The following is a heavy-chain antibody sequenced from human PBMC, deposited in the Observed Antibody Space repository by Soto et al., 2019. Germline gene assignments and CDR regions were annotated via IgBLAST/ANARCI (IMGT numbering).Heavy chain of an antibody. D-gene: IGHD3-10*01. J-gene: IGHJ4*02. V-gene: IGHV3-66*01. Sequence: GGSLRLSCAVSGITVSTNYMTWVRQAPGKGLEWVSVFYSDGNTYYADSVKGRFTISRDISKNTLYLQMNSLRAEDTAVYYCARAELLRFGELLYWGQGTLVTVSS. CDR2: FYSDGNT. CDR3: ARAELLRFGELLY. CDR1: GITVSTNY.